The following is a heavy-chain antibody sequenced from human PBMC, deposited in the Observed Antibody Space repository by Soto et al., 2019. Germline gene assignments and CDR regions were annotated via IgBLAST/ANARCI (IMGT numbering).Heavy chain of an antibody. CDR1: GFSLSTSGVG. Sequence: SGPTLVNPTQTLTLTCTFSGFSLSTSGVGVGWIRQPPGKALEWLALIYWDDDKRYSPSLKSRLTITKDTSKNQVVLTMTNMYPVDTATYYCALRRPYYDIVTCSSGHNWFDPWGQGTLVTVSS. CDR3: ALRRPYYDIVTCSSGHNWFDP. V-gene: IGHV2-5*02. CDR2: IYWDDDK. J-gene: IGHJ5*02. D-gene: IGHD3-9*01.